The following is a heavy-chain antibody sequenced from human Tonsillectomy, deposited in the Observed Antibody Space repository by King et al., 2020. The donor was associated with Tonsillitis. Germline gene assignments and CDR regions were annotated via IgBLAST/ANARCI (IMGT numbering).Heavy chain of an antibody. CDR1: GFTFSSYG. CDR2: ISYDGSNK. J-gene: IGHJ4*02. Sequence: VQLVESGGGVVQPGRSLTLSCAASGFTFSSYGMHWVRQAPGKGLEWVAVISYDGSNKFYADSVKGRFTISRDNSKNTLYLQMNTLRAEDTVVYYCAIEGAGVNSSGWDLDYWGQGTLVIVSS. CDR3: AIEGAGVNSSGWDLDY. V-gene: IGHV3-30*03. D-gene: IGHD6-19*01.